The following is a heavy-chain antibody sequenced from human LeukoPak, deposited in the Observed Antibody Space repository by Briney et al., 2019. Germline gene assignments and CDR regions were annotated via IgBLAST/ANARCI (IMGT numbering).Heavy chain of an antibody. D-gene: IGHD4-23*01. CDR1: GFTFSTYA. Sequence: PRRSLRLSSAASGFTFSTYAMHWVRQGPGKGLEWVAVIPYDGSNKYYADSVKGRFTISRANSKNRLYLQMNSLRAEDTAVYYCARAEGYGGELDSWGQGTLVTVSS. J-gene: IGHJ4*02. CDR3: ARAEGYGGELDS. CDR2: IPYDGSNK. V-gene: IGHV3-30*04.